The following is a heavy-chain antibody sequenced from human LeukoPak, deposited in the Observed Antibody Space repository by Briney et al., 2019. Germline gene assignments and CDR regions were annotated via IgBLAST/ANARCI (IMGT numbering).Heavy chain of an antibody. CDR2: IKQDGSAT. V-gene: IGHV3-7*01. Sequence: GGSLRLSCAASGFIFRSFSMTWVRQAPGKGLEWVANIKQDGSATYYVDSVKGRFTISRDNAKNSLYLQMNSLRDEDTAVYYCARHLWFGELSSLDYWGQGTLVTVSS. D-gene: IGHD3-10*01. CDR1: GFIFRSFS. CDR3: ARHLWFGELSSLDY. J-gene: IGHJ4*02.